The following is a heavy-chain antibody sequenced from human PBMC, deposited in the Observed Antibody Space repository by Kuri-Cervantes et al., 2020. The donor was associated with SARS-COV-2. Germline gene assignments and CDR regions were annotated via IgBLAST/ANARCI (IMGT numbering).Heavy chain of an antibody. CDR1: GFTFSNYW. V-gene: IGHV3-33*08. D-gene: IGHD3-16*02. CDR3: ARDTVRGVIRYYFDY. CDR2: IWYDGSNK. J-gene: IGHJ4*02. Sequence: GGSLRLSCAASGFTFSNYWMHWVRQAPGKGLEWVAVIWYDGSNKYYADSVKGRFTISRDNSKNTLYLQMNSLRAEDTAVYYCARDTVRGVIRYYFDYWGQGTLVTVSS.